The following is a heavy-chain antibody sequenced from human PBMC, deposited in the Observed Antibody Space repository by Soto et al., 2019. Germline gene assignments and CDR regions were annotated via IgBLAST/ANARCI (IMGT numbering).Heavy chain of an antibody. CDR2: IIPIFGTA. J-gene: IGHJ6*02. CDR1: GGTFSSYA. CDR3: ARASPEPGQYYSYYGMDV. V-gene: IGHV1-69*01. Sequence: QVQLVQSGAEVKKPGASVKVSCNASGGTFSSYAISWVRQAPGQGLEWMGGIIPIFGTANYAQKIQGRVTITADETTSTASMELSSLISEDTAVYYCARASPEPGQYYSYYGMDVWGQGTTVTVSS.